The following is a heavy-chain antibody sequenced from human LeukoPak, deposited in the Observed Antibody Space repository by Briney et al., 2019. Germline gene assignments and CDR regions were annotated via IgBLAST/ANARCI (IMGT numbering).Heavy chain of an antibody. V-gene: IGHV4-39*07. CDR1: GGSISSSSYY. D-gene: IGHD2-15*01. CDR3: ALFEVMVGSTQDF. J-gene: IGHJ4*02. Sequence: PSETLSLACTVSGGSISSSSYYWGWIRQPPGKGLEWIGSIYYSGSTYYNPSLKSRVTVSEDRSKNQFSLKLTSVTAADTAVYYCALFEVMVGSTQDFWGQGTLVTVSS. CDR2: IYYSGST.